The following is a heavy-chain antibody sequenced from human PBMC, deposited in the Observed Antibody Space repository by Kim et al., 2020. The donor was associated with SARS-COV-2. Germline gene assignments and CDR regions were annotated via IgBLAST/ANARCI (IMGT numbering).Heavy chain of an antibody. Sequence: GGSLRLSCAASGFTFSSYGMHWVRQAPGKGLEWVAVIWYDGSNKYYADSVKGRFTISRDNSKNTLYLQMNSLRAEDTAVYYCAREVTGGWHEEYFDYWGQGTLVTVSS. CDR2: IWYDGSNK. J-gene: IGHJ4*02. CDR1: GFTFSSYG. V-gene: IGHV3-33*01. D-gene: IGHD6-19*01. CDR3: AREVTGGWHEEYFDY.